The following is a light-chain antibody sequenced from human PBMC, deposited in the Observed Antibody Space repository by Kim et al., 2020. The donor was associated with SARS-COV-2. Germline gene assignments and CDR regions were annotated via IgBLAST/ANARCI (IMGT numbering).Light chain of an antibody. CDR1: SSDVGGYNY. CDR2: EVS. V-gene: IGLV2-8*01. CDR3: SSYAGSNNLV. J-gene: IGLJ3*02. Sequence: SALTQPPSASGSPGQSVTIPCTGTSSDVGGYNYVSWYQQHPGKAPKLMIYEVSKRPSGVPDRFSGSKSGNTASLTVSGLQAEDEADYYCSSYAGSNNLVFGGGTQLTVL.